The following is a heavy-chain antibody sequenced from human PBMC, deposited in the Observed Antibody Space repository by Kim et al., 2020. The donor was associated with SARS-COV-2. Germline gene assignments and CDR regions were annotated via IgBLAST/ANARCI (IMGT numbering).Heavy chain of an antibody. CDR3: ARVFLRGYYDSSGYRDDPDSFDY. J-gene: IGHJ4*02. V-gene: IGHV4-34*01. Sequence: SETLSLTCAVYGGSFSGYYWSWIRQPPGKGLEWIGEINHSGSTKYNPSLKSRVTISIDTSKNQFSLKLTSVTAADTAVYYCARVFLRGYYDSSGYRDDPDSFDYWGQGTLVTVSS. CDR2: INHSGST. D-gene: IGHD3-22*01. CDR1: GGSFSGYY.